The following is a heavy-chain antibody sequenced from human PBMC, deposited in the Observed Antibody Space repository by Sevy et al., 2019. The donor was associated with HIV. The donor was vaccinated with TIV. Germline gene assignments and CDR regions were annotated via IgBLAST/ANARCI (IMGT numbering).Heavy chain of an antibody. V-gene: IGHV3-66*01. CDR2: IFSGGNT. Sequence: GGSLRLSCAASGFTVSGNYMSWVRQAPGKGLEWVSGIFSGGNTHFADSVKGRFTISRDNSTNTLSLQMNSLSAEDTAVYYCARAVEDYSDSSAWDWYFDLWGRGTLVTVSS. J-gene: IGHJ2*01. CDR1: GFTVSGNY. D-gene: IGHD3-22*01. CDR3: ARAVEDYSDSSAWDWYFDL.